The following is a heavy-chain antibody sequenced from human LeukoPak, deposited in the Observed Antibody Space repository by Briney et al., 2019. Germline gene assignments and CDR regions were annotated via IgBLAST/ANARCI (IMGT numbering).Heavy chain of an antibody. CDR3: ARGTYYHYYGMDV. J-gene: IGHJ6*02. V-gene: IGHV3-53*01. Sequence: PGGSLRLSCAASGFTFSNAWMSWVRQAPGKGLEWVSVTYSGGSTYYADSVKGRFTISRDNSKNTLYLQMNSLRAEDTAVYYCARGTYYHYYGMDVWGQGTTVTVSS. CDR1: GFTFSNAW. CDR2: TYSGGST.